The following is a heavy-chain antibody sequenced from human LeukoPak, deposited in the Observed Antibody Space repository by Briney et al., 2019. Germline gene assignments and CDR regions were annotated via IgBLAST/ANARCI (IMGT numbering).Heavy chain of an antibody. CDR3: ARDFGILSGYADY. J-gene: IGHJ4*02. CDR2: ISGSGGST. D-gene: IGHD3-3*01. CDR1: GFTFSIYA. Sequence: GGSLRLSCAASGFTFSIYAIYWVRQAPGKGLEWVSGISGSGGSTYYADSVKGRFTISRDNSKNTLYLQLKNLRPEDTAVYYCARDFGILSGYADYWGQGTLVTVSS. V-gene: IGHV3-23*01.